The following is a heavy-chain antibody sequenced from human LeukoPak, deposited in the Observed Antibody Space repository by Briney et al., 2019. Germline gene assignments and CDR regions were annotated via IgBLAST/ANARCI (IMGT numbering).Heavy chain of an antibody. D-gene: IGHD1-26*01. CDR3: ARDVLGATDY. Sequence: GGSLRLSCAASGFTFSTYGMHWVRQAPGKGLEWVAFIRYDGRNKYYADSVKGRFTISRDNSKNTLYLQMNSLRAEDTAVYYCARDVLGATDYWGQGTLVTVSS. V-gene: IGHV3-30*02. CDR1: GFTFSTYG. CDR2: IRYDGRNK. J-gene: IGHJ4*02.